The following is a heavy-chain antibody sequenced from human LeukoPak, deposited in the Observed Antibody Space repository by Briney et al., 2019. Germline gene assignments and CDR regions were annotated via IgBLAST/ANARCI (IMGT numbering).Heavy chain of an antibody. CDR2: IYYSGST. CDR1: GASITSGAYY. V-gene: IGHV4-61*08. Sequence: SETLSLTCTVSGASITSGAYYWSWIRQHPGKGLEWIGHIYYSGSTYYNPSLKSRVTISVDTSKNQFSLKLSSVTAADTAVYYCARWIYSSGWGLFDPWGQGTLVTVSS. J-gene: IGHJ5*02. D-gene: IGHD6-19*01. CDR3: ARWIYSSGWGLFDP.